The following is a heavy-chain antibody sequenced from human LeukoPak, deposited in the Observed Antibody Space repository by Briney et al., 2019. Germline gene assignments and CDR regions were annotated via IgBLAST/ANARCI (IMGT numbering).Heavy chain of an antibody. CDR2: ISPEGKDT. J-gene: IGHJ4*02. D-gene: IGHD2/OR15-2a*01. V-gene: IGHV3-64D*06. Sequence: GGSLRLSCSASGFNFNTCPMHWLRRAPGKGLEFVAAISPEGKDTYYADSVKGRFTISRDNSRNTLYLQMSGLRVEDTAVYYCVKERPFYDYWGQGTLVTVSS. CDR3: VKERPFYDY. CDR1: GFNFNTCP.